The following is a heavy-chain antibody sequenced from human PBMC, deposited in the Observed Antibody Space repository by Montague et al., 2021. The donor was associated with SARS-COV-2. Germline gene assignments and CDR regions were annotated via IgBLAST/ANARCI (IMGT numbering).Heavy chain of an antibody. CDR3: ARHVIREGNVVVVALNWFDP. D-gene: IGHD2-15*01. CDR2: IYHTGST. J-gene: IGHJ5*02. CDR1: GDSISTDNW. V-gene: IGHV4-4*02. Sequence: SETLSLTCVVSGDSISTDNWWTWVRLPPGKGLEWVGGIYHTGSTKYKPSLKSRVTISVDTSKNQFSLKLSSVTAADTAVYYCARHVIREGNVVVVALNWFDPWGQGTLVTVSS.